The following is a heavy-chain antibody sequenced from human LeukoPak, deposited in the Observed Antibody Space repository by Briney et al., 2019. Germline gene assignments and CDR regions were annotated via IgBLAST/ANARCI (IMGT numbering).Heavy chain of an antibody. D-gene: IGHD1-26*01. Sequence: GASVKVSCTASGGTFSSYAISWVRQAPGQGLEWMGRIIPILGIANYAQEFQGRVTITADKSTSTAYMELSSLRSEDTAVYYCARGAKYYFDYWGQGTLVTVSS. CDR2: IIPILGIA. V-gene: IGHV1-69*04. CDR1: GGTFSSYA. CDR3: ARGAKYYFDY. J-gene: IGHJ4*02.